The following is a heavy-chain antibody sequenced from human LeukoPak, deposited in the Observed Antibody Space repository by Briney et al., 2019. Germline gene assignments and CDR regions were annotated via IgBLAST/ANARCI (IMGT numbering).Heavy chain of an antibody. CDR1: GFTFSGSA. CDR3: TRQLGELLSGTPYYYYLDV. J-gene: IGHJ6*03. CDR2: IRREANTYAS. V-gene: IGHV3-73*01. Sequence: GGSLRLSCAASGFTFSGSAMHWVRQASGKGLEWVGHIRREANTYASTYAASLKGRFTISRDDSKNTAYLQMNSLKTEDTAVYYCTRQLGELLSGTPYYYYLDVWGKGTTVTVSS. D-gene: IGHD3-10*01.